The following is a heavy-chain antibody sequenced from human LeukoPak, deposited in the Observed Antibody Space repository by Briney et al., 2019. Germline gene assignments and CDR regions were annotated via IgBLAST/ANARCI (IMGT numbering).Heavy chain of an antibody. CDR1: GYTLTEIS. CDR2: FDIEDGET. D-gene: IGHD5-12*01. J-gene: IGHJ5*02. Sequence: ASVNVSCKVSGYTLTEISMHWVRQAHVKGLEWMGGFDIEDGETIYAQKFQGRVTMTEDTSKDTAYMELSSLRSEDTAVYYCATMVSGYDSVPDWFDPWGQGTLVTVSS. V-gene: IGHV1-24*01. CDR3: ATMVSGYDSVPDWFDP.